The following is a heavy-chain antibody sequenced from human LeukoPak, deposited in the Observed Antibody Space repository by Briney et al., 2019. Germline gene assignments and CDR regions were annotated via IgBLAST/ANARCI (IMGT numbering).Heavy chain of an antibody. CDR1: GFTFSDYA. V-gene: IGHV3-23*01. CDR2: MSVSGGST. J-gene: IGHJ4*02. CDR3: ASPLDCCGASSYFEVGY. D-gene: IGHD2-15*01. Sequence: GGSLRLSCAASGFTFSDYAMSWVRQAPGKGLEWVSAMSVSGGSTYYAGSVQGRFTISRDNSKNTLYLQMNSLRVEDTAVYYCASPLDCCGASSYFEVGYWGQGTLVTVSS.